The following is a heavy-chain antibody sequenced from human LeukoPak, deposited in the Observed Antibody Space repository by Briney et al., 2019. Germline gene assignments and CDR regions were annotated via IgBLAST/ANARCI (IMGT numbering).Heavy chain of an antibody. CDR1: GFTFSSYE. Sequence: PGGSLRLSCAASGFTFSSYEMNWVRQAPGKGLEWVSYISSSGSTIYYADSVKGRFTISRDNAKNSLYLQMNSLRAEDTAVYYCARQAGAYSHPYDYWGQGTLVTVSS. D-gene: IGHD4/OR15-4a*01. CDR2: ISSSGSTI. CDR3: ARQAGAYSHPYDY. J-gene: IGHJ4*02. V-gene: IGHV3-48*03.